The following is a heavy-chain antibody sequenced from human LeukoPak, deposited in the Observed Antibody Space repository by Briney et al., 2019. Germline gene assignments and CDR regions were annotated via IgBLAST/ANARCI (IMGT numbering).Heavy chain of an antibody. D-gene: IGHD5-12*01. V-gene: IGHV3-21*01. CDR2: LSSSSSYI. CDR1: GFTFSSYN. J-gene: IGHJ6*03. CDR3: ARSGGGYDRLTDYMDV. Sequence: TGGSLRLSCAASGFTFSSYNMNWVRQAPGKGLEWVSSLSSSSSYIYYADSVRGRFTISRDNAKNSLYLQMNSLRAEDTALYYCARSGGGYDRLTDYMDVWGKGTAVTISS.